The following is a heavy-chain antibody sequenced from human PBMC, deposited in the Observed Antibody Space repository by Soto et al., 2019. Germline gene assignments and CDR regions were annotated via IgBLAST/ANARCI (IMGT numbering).Heavy chain of an antibody. CDR1: GGTFSSYA. CDR2: IIPIFGTA. V-gene: IGHV1-69*13. CDR3: ARDKSITIFGSRSGPSWFDP. Sequence: SVKVSCKASGGTFSSYAISWVRQAPGQGLEWMGGIIPIFGTANYAQKFQGRVTITADESTSTAYMELSSLRSEDTAVYYCARDKSITIFGSRSGPSWFDPWGQGTLVTVSS. D-gene: IGHD3-3*01. J-gene: IGHJ5*02.